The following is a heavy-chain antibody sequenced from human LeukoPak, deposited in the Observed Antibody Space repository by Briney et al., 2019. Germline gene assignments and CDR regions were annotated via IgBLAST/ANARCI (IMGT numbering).Heavy chain of an antibody. CDR3: TLYNY. CDR2: INPDNGYT. J-gene: IGHJ4*02. CDR1: GYTFTGYY. V-gene: IGHV1-3*03. D-gene: IGHD2-2*02. Sequence: ASVKVSCKASGYTFTGYYMHWGRQAPGQRLEWLGCINPDNGYTTYSQEFQGRVTITRDTSASTAYMELSSLRSEDLAVYYCTLYNYWGQGTLVTVSS.